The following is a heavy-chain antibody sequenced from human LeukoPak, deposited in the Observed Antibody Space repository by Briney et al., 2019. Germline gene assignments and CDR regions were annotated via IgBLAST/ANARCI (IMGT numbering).Heavy chain of an antibody. D-gene: IGHD4-23*01. CDR2: IYTTGST. J-gene: IGHJ2*01. CDR1: GGSISDYY. CDR3: ARLRRRSAGGNSWRYFDL. Sequence: SETLSLTCTVSGGSISDYYWSWIRQPAGKGLEWIGRIYTTGSTDYNPSLKSRVTMSVDTSKNQFSLKLSSVTAADTAVYYCARLRRRSAGGNSWRYFDLWGRGTLVTVCS. V-gene: IGHV4-4*07.